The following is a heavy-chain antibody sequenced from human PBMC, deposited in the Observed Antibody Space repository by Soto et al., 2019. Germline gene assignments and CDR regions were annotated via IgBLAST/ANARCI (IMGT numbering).Heavy chain of an antibody. Sequence: QVQLVQSGAEVKKPGASVKVSCKASGYTFTSYDINWVRQATGQGLEWMGWMNPNSGNTGYAQKFQGRVTMTRNTSISTAYMELSSLRSEDTAVYYCARGVAELWSGYYNSDYWGQGTLVTVSS. CDR2: MNPNSGNT. CDR3: ARGVAELWSGYYNSDY. J-gene: IGHJ4*02. D-gene: IGHD3-3*01. CDR1: GYTFTSYD. V-gene: IGHV1-8*01.